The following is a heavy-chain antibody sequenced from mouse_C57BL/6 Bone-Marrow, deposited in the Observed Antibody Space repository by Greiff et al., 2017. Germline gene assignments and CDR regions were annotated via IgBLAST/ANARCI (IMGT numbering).Heavy chain of an antibody. V-gene: IGHV2-9-1*01. CDR3: ARAGGIYYGNYAWFAY. CDR1: GFSLTSYA. D-gene: IGHD2-1*01. J-gene: IGHJ3*01. Sequence: QVQLKESGPGLVAPSQSLSITCTVSGFSLTSYAISWVRQPPGKGLEWLGVIWTGGGTNYNSALKSRLSISKDNSKSQVFLKMNSLQTDYTSRYYCARAGGIYYGNYAWFAYWGQGTLVTVSA. CDR2: IWTGGGT.